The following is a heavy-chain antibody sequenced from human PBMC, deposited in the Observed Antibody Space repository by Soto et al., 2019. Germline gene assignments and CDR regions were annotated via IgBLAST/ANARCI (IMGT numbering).Heavy chain of an antibody. D-gene: IGHD1-26*01. J-gene: IGHJ6*02. Sequence: PGESLKISCAASGFTLSSYSMNWVRQAPGKGLEWVSYISSSSSTIYYADSVKGRFTISRDNAKNSLYLQMNSLRDEDTAVYYCARASWSHRSYYYYYGMDVWGQGTTVTVSS. V-gene: IGHV3-48*02. CDR3: ARASWSHRSYYYYYGMDV. CDR2: ISSSSSTI. CDR1: GFTLSSYS.